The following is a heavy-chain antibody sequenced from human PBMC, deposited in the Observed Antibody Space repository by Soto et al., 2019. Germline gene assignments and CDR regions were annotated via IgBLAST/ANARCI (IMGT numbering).Heavy chain of an antibody. V-gene: IGHV3-30*18. CDR3: AKATYSGPLDY. Sequence: QVQLVESGGGVVQPGRSLRLSCAASGFTFSSYGMHWVRQAPGKGLEWVAVISYDGSKKYYADSVKGRFTISRDNYKNTLYMKMNRLRAEDTAVYYCAKATYSGPLDYWGQGTLVTVSS. J-gene: IGHJ4*02. D-gene: IGHD2-15*01. CDR1: GFTFSSYG. CDR2: ISYDGSKK.